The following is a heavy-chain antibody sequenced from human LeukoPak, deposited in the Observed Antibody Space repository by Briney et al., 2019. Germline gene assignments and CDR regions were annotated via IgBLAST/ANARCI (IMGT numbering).Heavy chain of an antibody. CDR2: INPNSGGT. D-gene: IGHD6-6*01. Sequence: ASVKVSCKASGYTFTGYYMHWVRQAPGQGLEWMGWINPNSGGTNYAQKFQGRVTMTRDTSISTAYMELSRLRSDDTAVYYCARENEYSSSSLSAFDIWDQGTMVTVSS. V-gene: IGHV1-2*02. J-gene: IGHJ3*02. CDR3: ARENEYSSSSLSAFDI. CDR1: GYTFTGYY.